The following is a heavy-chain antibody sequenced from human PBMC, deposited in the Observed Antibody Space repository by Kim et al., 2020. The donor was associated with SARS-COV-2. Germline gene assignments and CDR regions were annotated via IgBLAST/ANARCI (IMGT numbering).Heavy chain of an antibody. V-gene: IGHV6-1*01. Sequence: YAVSVKSRITINPDPSKNQFSLQLNSVTPEDTAVYYCARSKGGRGAGMDVWGQGTTVTVSS. CDR3: ARSKGGRGAGMDV. J-gene: IGHJ6*02.